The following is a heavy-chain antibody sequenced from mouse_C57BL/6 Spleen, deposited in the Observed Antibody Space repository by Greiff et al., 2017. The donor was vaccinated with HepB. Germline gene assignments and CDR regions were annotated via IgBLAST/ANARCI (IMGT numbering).Heavy chain of an antibody. J-gene: IGHJ3*01. D-gene: IGHD2-4*01. CDR3: ARDDYDAWFAY. Sequence: VKLVESGAELVKPGASVKISCKASGYAFSSYWMNWVKQRPGKGLEWIGQIYPGDGDTNYNGKFKGKATLTADKSSSTAYMQLSSLTSEDSAVYFCARDDYDAWFAYWGQGTLVTVSA. CDR2: IYPGDGDT. CDR1: GYAFSSYW. V-gene: IGHV1-80*01.